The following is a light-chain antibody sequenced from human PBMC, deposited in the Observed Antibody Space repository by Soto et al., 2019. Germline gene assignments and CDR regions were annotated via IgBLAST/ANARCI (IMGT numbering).Light chain of an antibody. CDR1: QSISNW. J-gene: IGKJ3*01. CDR2: GVS. Sequence: DIQMTQSPSTLSASVGDRVTITCRASQSISNWLAWYQQKPGKAPKLLIYGVSSLEGGVPSRFSGSGSGTEFTLTISSLQPGDFATYYCQQYNSYSIFTFGPGTKVDIK. CDR3: QQYNSYSIFT. V-gene: IGKV1-5*01.